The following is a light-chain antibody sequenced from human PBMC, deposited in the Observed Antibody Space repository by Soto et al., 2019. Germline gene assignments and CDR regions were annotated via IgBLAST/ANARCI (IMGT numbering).Light chain of an antibody. CDR1: SSNIGNNA. J-gene: IGLJ2*01. V-gene: IGLV1-36*01. Sequence: QSVLTQPPSVSEAPRQRVTISGSGSSSNIGNNAVNWYQQLPGKAPKLLIYYDELLPSGVSDRFSGSKSGTSAALAISGLQSEDEAEYYCAAWDDSLNGVVFGGGTQLTVL. CDR2: YDE. CDR3: AAWDDSLNGVV.